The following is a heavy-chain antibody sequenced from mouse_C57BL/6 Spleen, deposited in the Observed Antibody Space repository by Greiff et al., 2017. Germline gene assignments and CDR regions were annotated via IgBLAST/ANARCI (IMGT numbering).Heavy chain of an antibody. V-gene: IGHV1-69*01. CDR3: ARGDYGNLPCAY. Sequence: QVQLQQPGAELVMPGASVKLSCKASGYTFTSYWMHWVKQRPGQGLEWIGEIDPSDSYTNYNQKFKGKSTLTVDKSSSTAYMQLSSLTSEDSAVYYCARGDYGNLPCAYWGQGTLVTVSA. CDR2: IDPSDSYT. CDR1: GYTFTSYW. D-gene: IGHD2-1*01. J-gene: IGHJ3*01.